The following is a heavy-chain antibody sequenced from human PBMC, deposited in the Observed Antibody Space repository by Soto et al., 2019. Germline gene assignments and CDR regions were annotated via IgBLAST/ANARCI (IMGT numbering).Heavy chain of an antibody. Sequence: ASVKVSCKASGYTFTSFGINWVRQAPGQGLEWMGWISGYNGNTNYAQNLQDRVTMTRDTSTSTAYMELRSLRSDDTAVYYCARPPDFYYYAMDVWGQGTTVTVSS. CDR3: ARPPDFYYYAMDV. V-gene: IGHV1-18*01. CDR2: ISGYNGNT. J-gene: IGHJ6*02. CDR1: GYTFTSFG.